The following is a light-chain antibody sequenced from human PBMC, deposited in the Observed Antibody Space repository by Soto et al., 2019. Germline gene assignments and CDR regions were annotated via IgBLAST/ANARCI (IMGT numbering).Light chain of an antibody. Sequence: SYELTQPLSVSVALGQTARLTCGGNNIGTKNVHWYQQKPGQAPVLVIYRDSNRPSGIPERFSGSNSGNTATLTISRAQAGDEADYYCQVWDSSTGVFGTGTKRTVL. CDR3: QVWDSSTGV. CDR1: NIGTKN. V-gene: IGLV3-9*01. J-gene: IGLJ1*01. CDR2: RDS.